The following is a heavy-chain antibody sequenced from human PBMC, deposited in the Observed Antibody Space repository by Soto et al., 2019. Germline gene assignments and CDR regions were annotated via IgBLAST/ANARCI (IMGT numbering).Heavy chain of an antibody. CDR3: AREGGDSSGWYGGYYFDY. Sequence: EVQLVESGGGLVQPGGSLRLSCAASGFTFNSYAMHWVRQAPGKGLEYVSTISTNGGSTYYANSVKGRFTISRDNSKNTLYLQMGSLRAEDMAVYYCAREGGDSSGWYGGYYFDYWGQGTLVTVSS. V-gene: IGHV3-64*01. CDR1: GFTFNSYA. D-gene: IGHD6-19*01. J-gene: IGHJ4*02. CDR2: ISTNGGST.